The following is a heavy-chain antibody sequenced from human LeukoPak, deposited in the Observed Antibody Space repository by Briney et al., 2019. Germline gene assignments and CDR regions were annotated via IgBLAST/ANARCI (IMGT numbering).Heavy chain of an antibody. CDR2: IYHSGST. Sequence: SQTPSLTCAVSGGSISSGGYSWSWIRQPPGKGLEWIGYIYHSGSTYYNPSLKSRVTISVDRSKNQFSLKLSSVTAADTAVYYCARGRRLLWFGESPEVFDYWGQGTLVTVSS. CDR3: ARGRRLLWFGESPEVFDY. V-gene: IGHV4-30-2*01. J-gene: IGHJ4*02. CDR1: GGSISSGGYS. D-gene: IGHD3-10*01.